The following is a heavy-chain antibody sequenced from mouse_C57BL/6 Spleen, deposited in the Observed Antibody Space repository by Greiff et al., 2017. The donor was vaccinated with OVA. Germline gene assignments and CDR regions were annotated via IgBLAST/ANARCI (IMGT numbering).Heavy chain of an antibody. CDR2: ISYDGSN. Sequence: EESGPGLVKPSQSLSLTCSVTGYSITSGYYWNWIRQFPGNKLEWMGYISYDGSNNYNPSLKNRISITRDTSKNQFFLKLNSVTTEDTATYYCARGGYGCAMDYWGQGTSVTVSS. J-gene: IGHJ4*01. CDR1: GYSITSGYY. D-gene: IGHD1-2*01. CDR3: ARGGYGCAMDY. V-gene: IGHV3-6*01.